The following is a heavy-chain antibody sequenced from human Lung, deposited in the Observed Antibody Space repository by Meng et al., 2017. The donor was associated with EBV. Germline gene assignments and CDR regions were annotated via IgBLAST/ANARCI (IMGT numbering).Heavy chain of an antibody. D-gene: IGHD3-9*01. J-gene: IGHJ4*02. CDR2: INPNSGDT. Sequence: QVQLVTLGAEVKKPGASVRVSCKTSGYIFTGYYMHWVRQAPGQGLEWMGWINPNSGDTNSAQKFQGRVIMTRDTSISTAFMELSRLKSDDTAVYSCARGGNVLTGYNKPFDFCDQGTLVTVSS. CDR3: ARGGNVLTGYNKPFDF. V-gene: IGHV1-2*02. CDR1: GYIFTGYY.